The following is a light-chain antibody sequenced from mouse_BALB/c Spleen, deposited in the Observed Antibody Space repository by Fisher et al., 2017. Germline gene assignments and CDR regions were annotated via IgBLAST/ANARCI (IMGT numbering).Light chain of an antibody. CDR2: YAS. V-gene: IGKV5-39*01. CDR3: QNGHSFPRT. Sequence: DIVMTQTTATLSVTPGDSVSLSCRASQSISNNLHWYQQKSHESPRLLIKYASQSISGIPSRFSGSGSGSDFTLSINSVEPEDVGVYYCQNGHSFPRTFGGGTKLEIK. J-gene: IGKJ1*01. CDR1: QSISNN.